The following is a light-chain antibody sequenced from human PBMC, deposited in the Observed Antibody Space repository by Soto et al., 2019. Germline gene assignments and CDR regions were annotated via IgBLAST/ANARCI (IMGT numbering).Light chain of an antibody. CDR1: QDIGIN. V-gene: IGKV1-12*01. J-gene: IGKJ4*01. CDR3: QQADSFPLT. Sequence: DIQMTQSPSSLSASVGDRVTMTCRASQDIGINLGWFQQKPGKAPKLLIYGASTLESGVPSRFSGRGSGTDFTLTISSLQPEDFATYFCQQADSFPLTFGGGTKVEIK. CDR2: GAS.